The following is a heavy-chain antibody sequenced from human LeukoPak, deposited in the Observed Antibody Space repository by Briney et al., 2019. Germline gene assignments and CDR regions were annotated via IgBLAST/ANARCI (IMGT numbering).Heavy chain of an antibody. J-gene: IGHJ4*02. Sequence: GGSLRLSCAASGFSLSNHGMHWVRQAPGKGLEWVSAIDYDGGKKYYADSVTGRFAISRDTSKNTLYLQMNTLRAEDTAVYYCAKGGGYSYGPSAPIDYWGQGTLVTVSS. CDR3: AKGGGYSYGPSAPIDY. D-gene: IGHD5-18*01. V-gene: IGHV3-33*06. CDR1: GFSLSNHG. CDR2: IDYDGGKK.